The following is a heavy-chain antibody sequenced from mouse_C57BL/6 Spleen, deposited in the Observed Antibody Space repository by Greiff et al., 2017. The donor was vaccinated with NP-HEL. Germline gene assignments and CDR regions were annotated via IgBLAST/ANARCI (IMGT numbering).Heavy chain of an antibody. CDR2: IDPSDSET. CDR3: ARGGAYYSNYYAMDY. Sequence: QVQLQQPGAELVRPGSSVKLSCKASGYTFTSYWMHWVKQRPIQGLEWIGNIDPSDSETHYNQKFKDKATLTVDKSSSTAYMQLSSLTSEDSAVYYCARGGAYYSNYYAMDYWGQGTSVTVSS. V-gene: IGHV1-52*01. J-gene: IGHJ4*01. CDR1: GYTFTSYW. D-gene: IGHD2-5*01.